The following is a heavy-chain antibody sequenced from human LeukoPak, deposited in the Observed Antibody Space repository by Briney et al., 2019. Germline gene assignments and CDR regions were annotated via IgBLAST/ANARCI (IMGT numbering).Heavy chain of an antibody. CDR2: IKSKTDGGTT. D-gene: IGHD1-26*01. V-gene: IGHV3-15*01. CDR3: TTDRGRTELPLFAS. CDR1: GFPFSSAW. J-gene: IGHJ5*01. Sequence: GGSLRLSCAASGFPFSSAWMGWVRQAPGKGLEWVGRIKSKTDGGTTDYAAPVKVRFTISRDDSKTTLYLQMSSLKIEDTAVYYCTTDRGRTELPLFASWGQGTLVTVSS.